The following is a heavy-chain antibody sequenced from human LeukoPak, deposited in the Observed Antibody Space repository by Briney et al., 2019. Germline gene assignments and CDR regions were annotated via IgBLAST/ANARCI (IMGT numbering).Heavy chain of an antibody. CDR2: ISSSSSYI. Sequence: GGSLRLSCAASGFTFSSYSVNWVRQAPGKGLEWVSSISSSSSYIYYADSVKGRFTISRDNAKNSLYLQMNSLRAEDTAVYYCARDSGYCSGGSCYSDASDIWGQGTMVTVSS. CDR1: GFTFSSYS. CDR3: ARDSGYCSGGSCYSDASDI. V-gene: IGHV3-21*01. D-gene: IGHD2-15*01. J-gene: IGHJ3*02.